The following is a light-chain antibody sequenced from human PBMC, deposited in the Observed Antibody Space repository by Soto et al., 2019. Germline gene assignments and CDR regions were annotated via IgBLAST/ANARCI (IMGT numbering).Light chain of an antibody. J-gene: IGLJ2*01. V-gene: IGLV2-8*01. CDR3: SSYAGSNNVV. CDR2: EVS. Sequence: QSALTQPPSASGSPGQSVTISCTGTSSDVGDYNYVSWYQQHPGKVPKLMIYEVSKRPSGVPDRFSGSKSGNTASLTVSGLQAEDEADYYCSSYAGSNNVVFGGGTQLTVL. CDR1: SSDVGDYNY.